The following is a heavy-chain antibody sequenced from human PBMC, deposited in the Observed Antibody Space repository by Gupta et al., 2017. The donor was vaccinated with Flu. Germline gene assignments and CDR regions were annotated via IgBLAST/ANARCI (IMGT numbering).Heavy chain of an antibody. D-gene: IGHD5-24*01. Sequence: QVQLLESGPGLVKHSEPLSLTCDVSGGFFKDHYWSWIRQPPGAGLQWVVYIHSSGATAYSPVLQSRLTLSVDASKNQVSLKLVAMTAADTAVYFCARHRGRDGDFDFWGQGTPVTVSS. J-gene: IGHJ4*02. CDR3: ARHRGRDGDFDF. V-gene: IGHV4-59*08. CDR1: GGFFKDHY. CDR2: IHSSGAT.